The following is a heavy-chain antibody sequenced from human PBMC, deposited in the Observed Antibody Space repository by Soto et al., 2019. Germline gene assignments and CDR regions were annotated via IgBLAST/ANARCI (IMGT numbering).Heavy chain of an antibody. Sequence: ASVKVSCKASGYTFTGYYMHWVRQAPGQGLEWMGIINPSGGSTSYAQKFQGRVTMTRDTSTSTVYMELSSLRSEDTAVYYCARRLQEVYYYYGMDVWGQGTTVTVSS. CDR1: GYTFTGYY. CDR3: ARRLQEVYYYYGMDV. D-gene: IGHD4-4*01. V-gene: IGHV1-46*01. J-gene: IGHJ6*02. CDR2: INPSGGST.